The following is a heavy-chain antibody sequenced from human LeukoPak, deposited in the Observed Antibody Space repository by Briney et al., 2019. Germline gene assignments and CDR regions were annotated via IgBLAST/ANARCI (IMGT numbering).Heavy chain of an antibody. V-gene: IGHV1-46*01. CDR1: GYTFSRYY. J-gene: IGHJ4*02. CDR3: AREGEDTAMAPDY. CDR2: INPSGGSA. Sequence: AASMKVSCKASGYTFSRYYMHWVRQAPGRGLEWMGIINPSGGSASTAQRFQGRVTMTMTRDTSTSTVYMELSSLRSEDTDVYYCAREGEDTAMAPDYWGQGTLVTVSS. D-gene: IGHD5-18*01.